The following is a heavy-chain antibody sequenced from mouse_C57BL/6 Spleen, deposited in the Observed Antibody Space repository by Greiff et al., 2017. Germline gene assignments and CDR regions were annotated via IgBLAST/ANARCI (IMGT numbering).Heavy chain of an antibody. D-gene: IGHD4-1*01. CDR2: IWRGGST. V-gene: IGHV2-5*01. CDR1: GFSLTSYG. CDR3: AKSLTGTGAMDY. Sequence: VQRVESGPGLVQPSQSLSITCTVSGFSLTSYGVHWVRQSPGKGLEWLGVIWRGGSTDYNAAFMSRLSITKDNSKSQVFFKMNSLQADDTAIYYCAKSLTGTGAMDYWGQGTSVTVSS. J-gene: IGHJ4*01.